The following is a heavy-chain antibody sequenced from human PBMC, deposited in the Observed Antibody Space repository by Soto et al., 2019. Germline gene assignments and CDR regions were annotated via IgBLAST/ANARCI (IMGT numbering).Heavy chain of an antibody. CDR2: IYSGGST. V-gene: IGHV3-53*01. J-gene: IGHJ3*02. CDR3: ARDLLTGAFDI. Sequence: GGSLRLSCAASGFTVSSNYMSWVRQAPGKGLEWVSVIYSGGSTYYADSVKGRFTISRDNSKNTLYLQMNSLRAEDTAVYYCARDLLTGAFDIWGQGTMVTVSS. D-gene: IGHD3-10*01. CDR1: GFTVSSNY.